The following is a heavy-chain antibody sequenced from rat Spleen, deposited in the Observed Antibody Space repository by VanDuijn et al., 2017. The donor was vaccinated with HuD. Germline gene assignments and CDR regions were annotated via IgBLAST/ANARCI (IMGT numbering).Heavy chain of an antibody. CDR2: ISSDGGRN. Sequence: EVQLVESGGALVQPGNPLKLSCAASGFPFSDYAMAWVRQSPKKGLEWVATISSDGGRNFYRDSVKGRFTISRDNAKSTLSLQMDSLRSEDTATYYCARRHYGYTDYFDYWGQGVMVTVSS. V-gene: IGHV5-7*01. CDR1: GFPFSDYA. D-gene: IGHD1-9*01. J-gene: IGHJ2*01. CDR3: ARRHYGYTDYFDY.